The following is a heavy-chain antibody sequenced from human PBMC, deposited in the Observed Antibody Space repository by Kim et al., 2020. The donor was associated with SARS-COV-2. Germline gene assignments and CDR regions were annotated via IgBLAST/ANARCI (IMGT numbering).Heavy chain of an antibody. D-gene: IGHD7-27*01. J-gene: IGHJ6*02. Sequence: SETLSLTCAVYGGSFSGYYWSWIRQPPGKGLEWIGEINHSGSTNYNPSLKSRVTISVDTSKNQFSLKLSSVTAADTAVYYCARPNWDYYYYGMDVWGQGTTVTVSS. V-gene: IGHV4-34*01. CDR1: GGSFSGYY. CDR3: ARPNWDYYYYGMDV. CDR2: INHSGST.